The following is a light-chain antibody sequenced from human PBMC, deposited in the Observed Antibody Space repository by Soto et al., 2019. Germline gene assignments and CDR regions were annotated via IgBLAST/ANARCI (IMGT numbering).Light chain of an antibody. J-gene: IGLJ2*01. CDR1: SSNIGAGYD. V-gene: IGLV1-40*01. CDR3: QSYDSSLSVVV. Sequence: QSVLTQPPSVSGAPGQRVTISCTGSSSNIGAGYDVHWYQQLPGTAPKLLIYGNSNRPSGVPDRFSGSKSGTSASLAITGLQAEDEADYYRQSYDSSLSVVVFGGGTQLTVL. CDR2: GNS.